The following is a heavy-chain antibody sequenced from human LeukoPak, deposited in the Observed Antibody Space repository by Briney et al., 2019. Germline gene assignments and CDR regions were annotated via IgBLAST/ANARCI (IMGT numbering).Heavy chain of an antibody. CDR3: VPRGDS. J-gene: IGHJ4*02. V-gene: IGHV3-23*01. Sequence: GGSLRLSCAASGFTFSSYAMIWVRQAPGKGLEGFSAIIHSGGSTHYVDSGKGRFTTSRDNSENTVYLQMNRPRAEDLAVYFCVPRGDSWGQGTLVTVYS. CDR2: IIHSGGST. CDR1: GFTFSSYA.